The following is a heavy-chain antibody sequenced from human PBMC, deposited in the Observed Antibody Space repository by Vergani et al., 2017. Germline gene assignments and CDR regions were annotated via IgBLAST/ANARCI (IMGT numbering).Heavy chain of an antibody. D-gene: IGHD4-17*01. J-gene: IGHJ4*02. CDR3: AKDKGYGDYVVYYFDY. Sequence: QVQLVESGGGVVQPGRSLRLSCAASGFTFSSYAMHWVRQAPGKGLEWVAVISYDGSNKYYADSVKGRFTISRDNSKNTLYLQMNSLRAEDTALYYCAKDKGYGDYVVYYFDYWGQGTLVTVSS. V-gene: IGHV3-30*04. CDR1: GFTFSSYA. CDR2: ISYDGSNK.